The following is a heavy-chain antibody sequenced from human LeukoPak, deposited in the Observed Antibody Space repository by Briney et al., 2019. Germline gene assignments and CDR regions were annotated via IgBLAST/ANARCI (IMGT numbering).Heavy chain of an antibody. J-gene: IGHJ4*02. CDR3: ARGGYYYDSSGYIRELDY. CDR1: GFTFSSYA. Sequence: PGGSLRLSCAASGFTFSSYAMPWVRQAPGKGLEYVSAISSNGGSTYYANSVKGRFTISRDNSKNTLYLQMGSLRAEDMAVYYCARGGYYYDSSGYIRELDYWGQGTLVTVSA. V-gene: IGHV3-64*01. CDR2: ISSNGGST. D-gene: IGHD3-22*01.